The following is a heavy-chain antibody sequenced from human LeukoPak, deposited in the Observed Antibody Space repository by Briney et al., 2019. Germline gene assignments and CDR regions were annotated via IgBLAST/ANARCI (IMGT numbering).Heavy chain of an antibody. V-gene: IGHV1-2*02. J-gene: IGHJ4*02. CDR1: GYTFTGYY. CDR3: ARDKAGSRWSIAAAGTCLDY. Sequence: ASVKVSCKASGYTFTGYYMHWVRQAPGQGLEWMGWINPNSGGTNYAQKFQGRVTMTRDTSISTAYMELSRLRSDDTAVYYCARDKAGSRWSIAAAGTCLDYWGQGTLVTVSS. D-gene: IGHD6-13*01. CDR2: INPNSGGT.